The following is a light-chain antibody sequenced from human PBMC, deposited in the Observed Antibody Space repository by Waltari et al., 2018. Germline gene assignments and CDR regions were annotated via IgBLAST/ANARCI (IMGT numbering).Light chain of an antibody. CDR1: QNIMYSSNNQNF. J-gene: IGKJ3*01. V-gene: IGKV4-1*01. CDR2: WAS. CDR3: QQYFVTPFT. Sequence: DIVMTQSPDSLAVSLGERATINCRSSQNIMYSSNNQNFLAWYQQKPGQPPKLLIYWASTRQSGVPDRFTGSWSGTDFTRTISSLQPEDVATYYCQQYFVTPFTFGPGTKVEVK.